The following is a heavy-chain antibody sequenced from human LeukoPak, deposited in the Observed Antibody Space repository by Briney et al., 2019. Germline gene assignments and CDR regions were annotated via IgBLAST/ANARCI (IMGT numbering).Heavy chain of an antibody. CDR3: ATRLRGVIRFAFDI. CDR2: INPNSGGT. CDR1: GYTFTGYY. Sequence: ASVKVSCKASGYTFTGYYMHWVRQAPGQGLEWMGWINPNSGGTNYAQKFQGRVTMTRDTSISTAYMELSRLRSDDTAVYYCATRLRGVIRFAFDIWGQGTMVTVPS. V-gene: IGHV1-2*02. D-gene: IGHD3-10*01. J-gene: IGHJ3*02.